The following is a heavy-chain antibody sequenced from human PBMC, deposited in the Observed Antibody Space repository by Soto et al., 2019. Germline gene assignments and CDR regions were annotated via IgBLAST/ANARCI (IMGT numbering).Heavy chain of an antibody. D-gene: IGHD4-17*01. CDR1: VYTFTSYA. J-gene: IGHJ4*02. CDR3: ARGPYGDYTTFDY. V-gene: IGHV1-3*01. CDR2: INAGNGNT. Sequence: ASVTVSCKASVYTFTSYASHWVRQAPGQRLEWMGWINAGNGNTKYSQKFQGRVTITRDTSASTAYMELSSLRSEDTAVYYCARGPYGDYTTFDYWGQGTLVTVSS.